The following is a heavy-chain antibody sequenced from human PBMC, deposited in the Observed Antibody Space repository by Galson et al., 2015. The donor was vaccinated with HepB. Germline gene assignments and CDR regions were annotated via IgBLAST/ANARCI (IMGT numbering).Heavy chain of an antibody. Sequence: SLRLSCAASGFTFSSYWMHWVRQAPGKGLVWVSRINSDGSSTSYADSVKGRFTISRDNAKNTLYLQMNSLRAEDTAVYYCARPKRSSNWFDPWGQGTLVTVSS. CDR3: ARPKRSSNWFDP. V-gene: IGHV3-74*01. J-gene: IGHJ5*02. CDR2: INSDGSST. D-gene: IGHD1-26*01. CDR1: GFTFSSYW.